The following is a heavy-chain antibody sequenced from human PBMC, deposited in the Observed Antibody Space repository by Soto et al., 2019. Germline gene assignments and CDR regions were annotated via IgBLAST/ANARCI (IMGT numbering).Heavy chain of an antibody. CDR3: ARDPSYRSGGSCYSYFHY. CDR2: IWYDGSNK. D-gene: IGHD2-15*01. V-gene: IGHV3-33*01. Sequence: GGSLRLSCAASGFTFSSYGMHWVRQAPGKGLEWVAVIWYDGSNKYYADSVKGRFTISRDNAKNSLYLQMNSLRAEDTAVYYCARDPSYRSGGSCYSYFHYWGQGTLVTVSS. J-gene: IGHJ4*02. CDR1: GFTFSSYG.